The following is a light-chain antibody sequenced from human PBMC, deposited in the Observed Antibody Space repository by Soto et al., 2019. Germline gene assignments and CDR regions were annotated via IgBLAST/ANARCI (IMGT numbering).Light chain of an antibody. Sequence: DIQMTHSPSSLSASLGDRVTITCRASQGIGNTLAWYQQQPGKVPKLLIFGASTLQSGVPSRFSGSGSGTDFTLTISSLQPEDFATYYCQQLNSYPITFGQGTRLEIK. J-gene: IGKJ5*01. V-gene: IGKV1-27*01. CDR3: QQLNSYPIT. CDR2: GAS. CDR1: QGIGNT.